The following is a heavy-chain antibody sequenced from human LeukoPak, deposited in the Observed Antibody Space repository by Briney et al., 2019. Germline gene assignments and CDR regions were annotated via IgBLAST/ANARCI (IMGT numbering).Heavy chain of an antibody. CDR1: GYTFTSYA. CDR3: ARGEFGLRDFDLLLPSDC. CDR2: INTYNSNT. D-gene: IGHD3-9*01. Sequence: ASVKVSCKASGYTFTSYAIHWVRQAPGQRLEWMGWINTYNSNTKYSQKFQGRVTITRDTSTSTAYMELSSLRSDDTAVYYCARGEFGLRDFDLLLPSDCWGEGTRVSVS. J-gene: IGHJ4*02. V-gene: IGHV1-3*04.